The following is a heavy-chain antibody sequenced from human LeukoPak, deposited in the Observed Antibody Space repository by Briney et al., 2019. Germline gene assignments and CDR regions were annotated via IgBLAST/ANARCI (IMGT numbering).Heavy chain of an antibody. Sequence: HAGGSLGPSLAPPDFPLGTYGRHWVRQPPAKGRGWVAVIWYDGSNKYYADSVKGRFTISRDNSKNTLYLQMNSLRAEDTAVYYCARDLNGCFDLWGRGTLVTVSS. V-gene: IGHV3-33*01. J-gene: IGHJ2*01. D-gene: IGHD3-9*01. CDR3: ARDLNGCFDL. CDR2: IWYDGSNK. CDR1: DFPLGTYG.